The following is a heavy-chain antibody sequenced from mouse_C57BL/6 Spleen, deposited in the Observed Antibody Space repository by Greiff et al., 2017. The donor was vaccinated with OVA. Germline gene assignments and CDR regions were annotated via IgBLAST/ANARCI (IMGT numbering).Heavy chain of an antibody. J-gene: IGHJ1*03. Sequence: VQLQQSGPELVKPGASVKISCKASGYTFTDYYMNWVKQSHGKSLEWIGDINPNNGGTSYNQKFKGKATLTVDKSSSTAYMELRSLTSEDSAVYYCARSLDDVYFDVWGTGTTVTVSS. V-gene: IGHV1-26*01. CDR2: INPNNGGT. CDR3: ARSLDDVYFDV. D-gene: IGHD2-12*01. CDR1: GYTFTDYY.